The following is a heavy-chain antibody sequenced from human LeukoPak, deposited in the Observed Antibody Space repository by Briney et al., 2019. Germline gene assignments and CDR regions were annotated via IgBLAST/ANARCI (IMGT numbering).Heavy chain of an antibody. CDR3: ASHYSYGKTFDY. CDR2: ISSDGSST. CDR1: GFTFSSYW. D-gene: IGHD5-18*01. Sequence: GGSLRLSCAASGFTFSSYWMHWVRQAPGKGLVWVSRISSDGSSTSSADSVKGRFTVSRDNAKNTLYLQMNSLRAEDTAVYYCASHYSYGKTFDYWGQGTLVTVSS. J-gene: IGHJ4*02. V-gene: IGHV3-74*01.